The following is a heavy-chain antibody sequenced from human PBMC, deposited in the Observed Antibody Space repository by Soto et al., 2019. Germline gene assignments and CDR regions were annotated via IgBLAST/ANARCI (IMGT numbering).Heavy chain of an antibody. D-gene: IGHD4-17*01. V-gene: IGHV3-11*01. J-gene: IGHJ3*02. CDR3: ARDQLTVTTGHDAFDI. CDR2: ISSSGSTI. CDR1: GFTFSDYY. Sequence: PGGSLRLSCAASGFTFSDYYMSWIRQAPGKGLEWVSYISSSGSTIYYADSVKGRFTISRDNAKNSLYLQMNSLRAEDTAVYYCARDQLTVTTGHDAFDIWGQGTMVTVSS.